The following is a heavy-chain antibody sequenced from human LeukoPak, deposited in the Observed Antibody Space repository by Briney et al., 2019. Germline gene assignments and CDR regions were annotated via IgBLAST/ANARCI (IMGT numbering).Heavy chain of an antibody. CDR2: LSRGGSTT. J-gene: IGHJ4*02. CDR3: AKEQRIRHCSEGVCTEGYYFDY. V-gene: IGHV3-23*01. D-gene: IGHD2-8*01. Sequence: GGSLTLSCTGTGFNFNMFAINWVRQAPGQGLEWVSGLSRGGSTTNYADSVKGRFTVSRDRSTNTVFLQMNSLRPEDTALYYCAKEQRIRHCSEGVCTEGYYFDYWGQGTLVTASS. CDR1: GFNFNMFA.